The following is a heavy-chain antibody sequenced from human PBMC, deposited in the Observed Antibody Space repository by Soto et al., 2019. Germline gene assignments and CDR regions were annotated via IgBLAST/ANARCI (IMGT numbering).Heavy chain of an antibody. CDR3: ARILFNYDFGSGSGFVDY. Sequence: QVTLKESGPVLVKPTETLTLTCTVSGFSLSNARMGVSWIRQPPGKALEWLAHIFSTDEKSYSTSLKSRLTISKDTSNCPVVLTMTNMDPVDTATSSCARILFNYDFGSGSGFVDYWGQGTLVTVSS. CDR2: IFSTDEK. D-gene: IGHD3-3*01. V-gene: IGHV2-26*01. J-gene: IGHJ4*02. CDR1: GFSLSNARMG.